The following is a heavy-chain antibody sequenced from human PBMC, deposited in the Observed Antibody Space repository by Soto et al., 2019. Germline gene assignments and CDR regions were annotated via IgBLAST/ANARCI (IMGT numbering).Heavy chain of an antibody. J-gene: IGHJ5*02. D-gene: IGHD6-25*01. Sequence: PSETLSLTCAVSGGSISSGGYSWSWIRQPPGKGLEWIGYIYHSGITYYNPSLRSRVTISVDRSKNQFSLKVSSVTAADTAVYYCASGYDWFDPWGQGTLVTVSS. V-gene: IGHV4-30-2*02. CDR3: ASGYDWFDP. CDR2: IYHSGIT. CDR1: GGSISSGGYS.